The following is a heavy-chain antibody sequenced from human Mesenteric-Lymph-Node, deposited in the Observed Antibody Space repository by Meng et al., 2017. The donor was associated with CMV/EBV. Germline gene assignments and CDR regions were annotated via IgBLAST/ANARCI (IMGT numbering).Heavy chain of an antibody. V-gene: IGHV1-18*01. CDR3: ARCCYFGGPDY. CDR1: GFTFTGHA. J-gene: IGHJ4*02. CDR2: ISIYNGDT. Sequence: AAVNVSCKASGFTFTGHAIRWVRQAPGQGLEWMGRISIYNGDTNYAQKFQGRVTMTTDTSTTTAYMELRSLRSDDTAVYYGARCCYFGGPDYWGQGTLVTVSS. D-gene: IGHD4-23*01.